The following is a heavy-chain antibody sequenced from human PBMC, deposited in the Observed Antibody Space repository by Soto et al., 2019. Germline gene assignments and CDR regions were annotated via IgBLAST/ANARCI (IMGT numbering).Heavy chain of an antibody. CDR2: INPKSGGT. CDR3: AGGAATDCSNGVCSFFYNRDMDV. D-gene: IGHD2-8*01. V-gene: IGHV1-2*04. CDR1: GYSFTDYH. Sequence: ASVKVSCKASGYSFTDYHIHWVRQAPGQGLEWLGRINPKSGGTSTAQKFQGWVTMTTDTSISTASMELTRLTSDDPAIYYCAGGAATDCSNGVCSFFYNRDMDVWGQGTTVTVSS. J-gene: IGHJ6*02.